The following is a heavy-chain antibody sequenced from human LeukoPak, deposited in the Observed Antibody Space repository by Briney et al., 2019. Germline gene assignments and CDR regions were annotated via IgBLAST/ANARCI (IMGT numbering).Heavy chain of an antibody. CDR2: IDASGGST. CDR1: GFNFGSYA. V-gene: IGHV3-23*01. Sequence: GGSLRLSCAASGFNFGSYAMTWVRQAPGKGLEWVSSIDASGGSTTYADSVNGRFTISSDNSKNTFYLQMNTLRADDTAVYYCAKGSGSGWYGWFAPWGQGTLVTVSS. CDR3: AKGSGSGWYGWFAP. J-gene: IGHJ5*02. D-gene: IGHD6-19*01.